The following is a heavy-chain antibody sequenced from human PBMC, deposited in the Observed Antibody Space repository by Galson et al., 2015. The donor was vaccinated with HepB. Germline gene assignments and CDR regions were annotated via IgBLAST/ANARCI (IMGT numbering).Heavy chain of an antibody. CDR2: IYYGGSN. V-gene: IGHV4-39*01. CDR3: ARPLVPNGRFNPGVGPFHI. CDR1: RVSISSSLYY. J-gene: IGHJ3*02. Sequence: LSLTFAVSRVSISSSLYYWGWIRQSPKKALVWIGRIYYGGSNNFRPSLQGRVAMSVDTSKNQLSLPLSSVTAADTAVYYCARPLVPNGRFNPGVGPFHIWGHGTMVTVSA. D-gene: IGHD2-8*01.